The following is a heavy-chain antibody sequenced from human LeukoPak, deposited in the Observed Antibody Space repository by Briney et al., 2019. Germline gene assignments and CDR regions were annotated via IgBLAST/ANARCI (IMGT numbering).Heavy chain of an antibody. J-gene: IGHJ6*03. CDR1: GFTFSSYN. CDR3: ARDIRLDSSYYYYYYMDV. D-gene: IGHD3/OR15-3a*01. V-gene: IGHV3-21*01. CDR2: ITSSSSYI. Sequence: PGGSLRLSCAASGFTFSSYNMNWVRQAPGKGLEWVSSITSSSSYIYYADSVKGRFTISRDNSKNTLYLQMNSLRAEDTAVYYCARDIRLDSSYYYYYYMDVWGKGTTVTISS.